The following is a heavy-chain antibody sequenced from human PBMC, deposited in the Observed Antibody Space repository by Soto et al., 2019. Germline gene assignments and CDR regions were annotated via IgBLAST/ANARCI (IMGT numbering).Heavy chain of an antibody. CDR1: GGSISSYY. Sequence: PSETLSLTCTVSGGSISSYYWSWIRQPPGKGLEWIGYIFYSGSTSYNPSLKSRVIISVDTSKNQFSLELSSVTAADTAVYYCASMSGSYPYYFDYWGQGTLVTVS. CDR2: IFYSGST. CDR3: ASMSGSYPYYFDY. V-gene: IGHV4-59*01. J-gene: IGHJ4*02. D-gene: IGHD1-26*01.